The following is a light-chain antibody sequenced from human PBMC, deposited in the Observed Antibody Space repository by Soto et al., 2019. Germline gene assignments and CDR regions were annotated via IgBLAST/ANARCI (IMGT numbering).Light chain of an antibody. Sequence: QSALTQPPSASGSPGQSVTISCTGTSSDVGSHDYVSWYQQHPGKVPKLMIYEVNKRPSGVPDRFSGSKSGNTASLTVSGLQAEDEADYYCSSYVTGNSVIFGGGTKLTVL. CDR2: EVN. CDR1: SSDVGSHDY. J-gene: IGLJ2*01. CDR3: SSYVTGNSVI. V-gene: IGLV2-8*01.